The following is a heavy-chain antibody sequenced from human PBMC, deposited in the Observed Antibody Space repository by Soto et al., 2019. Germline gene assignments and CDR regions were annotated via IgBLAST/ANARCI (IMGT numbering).Heavy chain of an antibody. CDR2: MYNTGST. Sequence: QVQLQESSPGLVKPSETRSLTCTVSGGSISGYYWSWIRQPPGKGLEWIGYMYNTGSTVYNPSFESRVTISVDTSKNQFSLKLNSVTAADTAVYYCARDLWGYCGTDCYPLDVWGQGTTVTVSS. CDR3: ARDLWGYCGTDCYPLDV. D-gene: IGHD2-21*02. V-gene: IGHV4-59*01. J-gene: IGHJ6*02. CDR1: GGSISGYY.